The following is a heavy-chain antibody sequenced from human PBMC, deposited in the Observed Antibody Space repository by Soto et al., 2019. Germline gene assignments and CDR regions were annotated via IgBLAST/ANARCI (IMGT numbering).Heavy chain of an antibody. Sequence: QLQLQESGPGLVKPSETLSLTCTVSGGSISSSSYYWGWIRQPLGKGLEWIGSIYYSGSTYYNPSLKSRVTIPVDTSKNQFSLKLSSVTAADTAVYYCARHTWGRQRGWFDPWGQGTLVTVSS. J-gene: IGHJ5*02. V-gene: IGHV4-39*01. D-gene: IGHD2-2*01. CDR1: GGSISSSSYY. CDR3: ARHTWGRQRGWFDP. CDR2: IYYSGST.